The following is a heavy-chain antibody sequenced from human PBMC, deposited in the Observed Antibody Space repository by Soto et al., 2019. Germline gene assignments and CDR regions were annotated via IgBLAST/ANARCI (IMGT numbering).Heavy chain of an antibody. V-gene: IGHV4-59*08. Sequence: QVQLQESGPGLVKPSETLSLTCTVSGGSIRDYYWGCIRQSPGKGLDWIGYIYYTGTTKYNPSLRNRFTISVDSSKNQFSLKLDSVTAADTAGDYCAILCGYDQAFDSWGKVTLVTVSS. CDR1: GGSIRDYY. D-gene: IGHD6-13*01. J-gene: IGHJ4*02. CDR3: AILCGYDQAFDS. CDR2: IYYTGTT.